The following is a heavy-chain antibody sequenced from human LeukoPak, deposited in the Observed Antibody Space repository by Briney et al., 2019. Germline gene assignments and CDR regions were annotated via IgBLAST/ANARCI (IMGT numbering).Heavy chain of an antibody. D-gene: IGHD6-19*01. Sequence: KTSETLSLTCTVSGGSISSYYWSWIRQPPGKGLEWIGYIYYSGSTYYNPSLKSRVTISVDTSKNQFSLKLSSVTAADTAVYYCARGYSSGHIDYWGQGTLVTVSS. CDR1: GGSISSYY. CDR3: ARGYSSGHIDY. CDR2: IYYSGST. J-gene: IGHJ4*02. V-gene: IGHV4-59*12.